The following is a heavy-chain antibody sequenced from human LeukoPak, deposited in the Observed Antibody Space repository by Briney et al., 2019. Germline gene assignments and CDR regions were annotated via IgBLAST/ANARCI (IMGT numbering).Heavy chain of an antibody. D-gene: IGHD3-9*01. Sequence: SEALSLTCTVSGGSISSYYWTWIRQIPGKGLEWIGYIYYTGTTNYNPLFESRATISVDTSKNQFSPKLTSVTAADTAVYFCARGEDFERYYLAYWGQGTLVTVSS. CDR1: GGSISSYY. V-gene: IGHV4-59*01. CDR3: ARGEDFERYYLAY. J-gene: IGHJ4*02. CDR2: IYYTGTT.